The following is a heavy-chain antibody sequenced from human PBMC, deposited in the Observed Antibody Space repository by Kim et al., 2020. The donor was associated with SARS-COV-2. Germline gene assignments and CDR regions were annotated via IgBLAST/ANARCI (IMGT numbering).Heavy chain of an antibody. V-gene: IGHV4-39*01. J-gene: IGHJ5*02. CDR1: GGSISSSSYY. CDR3: ARHLGRAAAGTGPFDP. Sequence: SETLSLTCTVSGGSISSSSYYWGWIRQPPGKGLEWIGSIYYSGSTYYNPSLKSRVTISVDTSKNQFSLKLSSVTAADTAVYYCARHLGRAAAGTGPFDPWGQGTLVTVSS. CDR2: IYYSGST. D-gene: IGHD6-13*01.